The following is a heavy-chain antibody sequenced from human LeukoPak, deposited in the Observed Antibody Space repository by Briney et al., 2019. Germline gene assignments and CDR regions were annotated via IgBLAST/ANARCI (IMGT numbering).Heavy chain of an antibody. J-gene: IGHJ4*02. D-gene: IGHD6-19*01. CDR1: GGSTSGYN. V-gene: IGHV4-34*01. CDR3: ARGKWLVRLGY. Sequence: SEMLSFTCAVYGGSTSGYNWWWLRQPPGKVLEWIGEINHSGSTNYTPSLKSRVTISVDTSKNQFSLKLSSVTAADTAVYYCARGKWLVRLGYWGQGTLVTVSS. CDR2: INHSGST.